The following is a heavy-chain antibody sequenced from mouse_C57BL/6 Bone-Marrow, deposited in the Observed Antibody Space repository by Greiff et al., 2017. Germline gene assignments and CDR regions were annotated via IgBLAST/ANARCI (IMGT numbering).Heavy chain of an antibody. J-gene: IGHJ3*01. Sequence: EVHLVESGGGLVKPGGSLKLSCAASGFTFSDYGMHWVRQAPEKGLEWVAYISSGSSTIYYADTVKGRFTISRDNAKNTLFLQMTSLRSEDTAMYYCARPTPWAWFAYWGQGTLVTVSA. V-gene: IGHV5-17*01. D-gene: IGHD4-1*01. CDR3: ARPTPWAWFAY. CDR1: GFTFSDYG. CDR2: ISSGSSTI.